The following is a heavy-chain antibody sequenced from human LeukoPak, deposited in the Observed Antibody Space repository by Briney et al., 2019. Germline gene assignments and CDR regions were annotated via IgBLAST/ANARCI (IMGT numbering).Heavy chain of an antibody. Sequence: GGSLRLSCAVSGFNFSDHWMSWVRQPPGKGLEWVANINEDGRETYYVDSVRGRFTISRDNAKNSLYLQMDSLRAEDTAVYYCANSRSGWGLLEYWGQGSLVIVSS. CDR2: INEDGRET. CDR3: ANSRSGWGLLEY. V-gene: IGHV3-7*01. CDR1: GFNFSDHW. D-gene: IGHD6-19*01. J-gene: IGHJ4*02.